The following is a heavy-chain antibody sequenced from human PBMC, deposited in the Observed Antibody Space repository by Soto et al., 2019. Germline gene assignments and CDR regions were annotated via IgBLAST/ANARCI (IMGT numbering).Heavy chain of an antibody. D-gene: IGHD2-21*01. J-gene: IGHJ5*02. CDR2: FNHMGIP. V-gene: IGHV4-4*02. Sequence: PSEALSLTSAVSGGSISSSYWWTLGRQAPGRGLQGIGEFNHMGIPNYNPPLRGRVSMSVDKSNNDFSLGLTSVTAADTAVFYCASLPPPVVVVFTTLPPWGE. CDR1: GGSISSSYW. CDR3: ASLPPPVVVVFTTLPP.